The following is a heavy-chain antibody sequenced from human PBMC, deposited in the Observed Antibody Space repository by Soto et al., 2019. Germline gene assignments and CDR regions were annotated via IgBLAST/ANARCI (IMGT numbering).Heavy chain of an antibody. V-gene: IGHV1-3*01. CDR3: AEEFCGGDSYHDY. CDR1: GYTFTSYA. J-gene: IGHJ4*02. D-gene: IGHD2-21*01. Sequence: GASVKVSCKASGYTFTSYAMHWVRQAPGQRLEWMGWINAGNGNTKYSQKFQGRVTITRDTSASTAYMELSSLRSEDTAVYYCAEEFCGGDSYHDYGGQGTLVTVSP. CDR2: INAGNGNT.